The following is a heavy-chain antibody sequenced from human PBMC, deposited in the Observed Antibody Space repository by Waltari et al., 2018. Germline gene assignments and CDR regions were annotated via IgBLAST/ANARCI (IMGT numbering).Heavy chain of an antibody. CDR1: GGSISSGDYY. CDR2: IYYSGST. J-gene: IGHJ6*03. D-gene: IGHD3-3*01. Sequence: QVQLQESGPGLVKPSQTLSLTCTVSGGSISSGDYYWSWIRQPPGKGLEWIGYIYYSGSTYYNPSLKSRVTISVDTSKNQFSLKLSSVTAADTAVYYCARVRITIFGVVNGNYYYMDVWGKGTTVTVSS. CDR3: ARVRITIFGVVNGNYYYMDV. V-gene: IGHV4-30-4*08.